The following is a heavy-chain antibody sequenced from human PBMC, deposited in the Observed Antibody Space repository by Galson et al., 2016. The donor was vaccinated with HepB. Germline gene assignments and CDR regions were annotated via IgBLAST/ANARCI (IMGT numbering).Heavy chain of an antibody. V-gene: IGHV3-21*01. Sequence: SLRLSCAASGFNFNMFTMSWVRQAPGKGLEWVSSIGSNGDSEQYADSVRGRFTVSRDNTRNSLLLQMNSLRHEDTTIYYCATYTKPLLRKLADLFDNWGQGSLVSVS. CDR1: GFNFNMFT. CDR2: IGSNGDSE. J-gene: IGHJ4*02. D-gene: IGHD2-21*01. CDR3: ATYTKPLLRKLADLFDN.